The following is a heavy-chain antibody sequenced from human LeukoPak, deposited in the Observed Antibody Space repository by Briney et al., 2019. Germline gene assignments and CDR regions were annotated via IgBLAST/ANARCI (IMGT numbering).Heavy chain of an antibody. D-gene: IGHD6-6*01. CDR3: ARLSGGSSSEFDY. Sequence: PSETLSLTCTVSGDSISSTSHYWDWVRQPPGKGLEWTGEVHHSGSANHNPSLKSRVAISVDKSKNQFSLRLSSVTAADTAVYYCARLSGGSSSEFDYWGQGTLVTVSS. CDR1: GDSISSTSHY. V-gene: IGHV4-39*07. J-gene: IGHJ4*02. CDR2: VHHSGSA.